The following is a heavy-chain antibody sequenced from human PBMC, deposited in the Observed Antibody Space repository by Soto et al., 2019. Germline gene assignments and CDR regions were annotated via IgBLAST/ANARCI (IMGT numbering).Heavy chain of an antibody. CDR2: ISGSGCST. D-gene: IGHD6-19*01. Sequence: GGSLRLSFAASGFTFISYAMSWVRQAPVKWLEWVSAISGSGCSTYYADSVKGRFTISRDNSKNTLYLQMNSLRAEETAVYYCAKCSYSSGWYYGFDYWGQGTLVTVSS. J-gene: IGHJ4*02. V-gene: IGHV3-23*01. CDR1: GFTFISYA. CDR3: AKCSYSSGWYYGFDY.